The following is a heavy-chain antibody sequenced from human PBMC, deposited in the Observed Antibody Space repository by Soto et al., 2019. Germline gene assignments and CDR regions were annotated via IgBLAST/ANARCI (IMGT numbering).Heavy chain of an antibody. CDR3: AKSLAYYGSGSYPFDY. CDR2: ISGSGGST. Sequence: GGSLRLSCAASVFTFSSYAMIWVRQAPGKGLEWVSAISGSGGSTYYADSVKGRFTISRDNSKNTLYLQMNSLRAEDTAVYYCAKSLAYYGSGSYPFDYWGQGTLVTVSS. CDR1: VFTFSSYA. J-gene: IGHJ4*02. D-gene: IGHD3-10*01. V-gene: IGHV3-23*01.